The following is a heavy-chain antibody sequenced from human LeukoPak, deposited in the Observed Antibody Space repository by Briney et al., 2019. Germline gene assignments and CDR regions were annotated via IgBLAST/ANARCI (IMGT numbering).Heavy chain of an antibody. Sequence: GGSLRLSCAASGFTFSSYWMSWVRQAPGKGLEWVANIKQDGSEKYYVDSVKGRFTISRDNAKNSLYLQMNSLRAEDTAVYYCARHYRRYFDWLPTNWFDPWGQGTLVTVSS. CDR2: IKQDGSEK. CDR1: GFTFSSYW. J-gene: IGHJ5*02. D-gene: IGHD3-9*01. V-gene: IGHV3-7*01. CDR3: ARHYRRYFDWLPTNWFDP.